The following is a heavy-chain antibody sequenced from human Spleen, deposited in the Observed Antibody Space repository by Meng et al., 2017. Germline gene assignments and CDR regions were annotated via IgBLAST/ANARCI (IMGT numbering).Heavy chain of an antibody. V-gene: IGHV1-2*02. Sequence: QVQLVQVGAEVKKPGASVKVSCKASGYTFTGYYMHWVRQAPGQGLEWMGWINPNSGGTNYAQKFQGRVTMTRDTSISTAYMELSRLRSDDTAVYYCARVAIAAAGTGDYYFDYWGQGTPVTVSS. J-gene: IGHJ4*02. D-gene: IGHD6-13*01. CDR1: GYTFTGYY. CDR2: INPNSGGT. CDR3: ARVAIAAAGTGDYYFDY.